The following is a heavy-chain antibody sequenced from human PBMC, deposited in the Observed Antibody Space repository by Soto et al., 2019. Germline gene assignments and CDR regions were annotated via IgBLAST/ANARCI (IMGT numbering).Heavy chain of an antibody. CDR1: GYIFSSYG. CDR2: ISAYIGDT. V-gene: IGHV1-18*01. Sequence: ASVKVSCKTSGYIFSSYGISWVRQAPGQGLEWMGWISAYIGDTKYAQTLQGRVTMTTDTSAKTAYMELRSLRFDDTAVYYCARVAVAGTSPRPHGFDSWGQGTLVTVSS. J-gene: IGHJ5*01. D-gene: IGHD6-19*01. CDR3: ARVAVAGTSPRPHGFDS.